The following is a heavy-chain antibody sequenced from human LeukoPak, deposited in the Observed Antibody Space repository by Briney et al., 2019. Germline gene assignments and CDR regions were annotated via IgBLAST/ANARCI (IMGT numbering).Heavy chain of an antibody. CDR1: GFTFNTYV. CDR3: ARGSLMIRAFDI. D-gene: IGHD2-8*01. Sequence: GGSLRLSCAASGFTFNTYVMSWVRQAPGKGLEWVSAINGGGSNTYYADSVKGRFTISRDNSKNMVYLQMNNLRADDTAVYYCARGSLMIRAFDIWGQGTMVTVSS. J-gene: IGHJ3*02. CDR2: INGGGSNT. V-gene: IGHV3-23*01.